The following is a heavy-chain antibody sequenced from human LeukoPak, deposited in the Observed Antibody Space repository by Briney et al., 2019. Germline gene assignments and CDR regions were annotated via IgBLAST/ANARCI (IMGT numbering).Heavy chain of an antibody. CDR1: GFTFSSYW. V-gene: IGHV3-7*03. CDR2: IKQDGSEK. CDR3: AREVAVPAAPIDY. J-gene: IGHJ4*02. Sequence: GGSLRLSCAASGFTFSSYWMSWVRQAPGTGLEWVANIKQDGSEKYYVDSVKGRFTICRDNAKNSLYLQMNSLRAEDTAVYYRAREVAVPAAPIDYWGQGTLVTVSS. D-gene: IGHD2-2*01.